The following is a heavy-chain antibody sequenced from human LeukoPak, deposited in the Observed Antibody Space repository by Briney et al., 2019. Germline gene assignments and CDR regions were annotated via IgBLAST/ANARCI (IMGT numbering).Heavy chain of an antibody. CDR2: ISGSGGST. J-gene: IGHJ4*02. CDR3: AKDGKRGWYDILIGGPYFDY. V-gene: IGHV3-23*01. Sequence: GGSLRLSCAASGFTFSSYAMSWVRQAPGKGLEWVSAISGSGGSTYYADSVKGRFTISRDNSKNTLYLQMNSLRAEDTAVYYCAKDGKRGWYDILIGGPYFDYWGQGTLVTVSS. D-gene: IGHD3-9*01. CDR1: GFTFSSYA.